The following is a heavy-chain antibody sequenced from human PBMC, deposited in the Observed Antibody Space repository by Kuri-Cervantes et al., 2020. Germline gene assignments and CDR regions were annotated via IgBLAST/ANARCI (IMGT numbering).Heavy chain of an antibody. D-gene: IGHD4-17*01. Sequence: GSLRLSCAVYGGSFSGYYWSWIRQPPGKGLEWIGEINHSGSTNYNPSLKSRVTMSVDTSKNQFSLRLSAVSAADTAVYYCARGPTATTDYWGQGTLVTVSS. J-gene: IGHJ4*02. CDR3: ARGPTATTDY. V-gene: IGHV4-34*01. CDR2: INHSGST. CDR1: GGSFSGYY.